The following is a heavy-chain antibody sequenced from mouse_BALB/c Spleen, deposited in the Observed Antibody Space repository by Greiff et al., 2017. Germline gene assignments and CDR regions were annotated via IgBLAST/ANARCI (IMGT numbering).Heavy chain of an antibody. V-gene: IGHV1S126*01. J-gene: IGHJ4*01. Sequence: QVQLKQSGPQLVRPGASVKISCKASGYSFTSYWMHWVKQRPGQGLEWIGMIDPSDSETRLNQKFKDKATLTVDKSSSTAYMQLSSPTSEDSAVYYCARRDYVGYYAMDYWGQGTSVTVSS. CDR1: GYSFTSYW. CDR2: IDPSDSET. CDR3: ARRDYVGYYAMDY. D-gene: IGHD1-1*01.